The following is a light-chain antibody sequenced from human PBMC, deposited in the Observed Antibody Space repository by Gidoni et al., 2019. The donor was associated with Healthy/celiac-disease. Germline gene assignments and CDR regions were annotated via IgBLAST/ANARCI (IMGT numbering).Light chain of an antibody. J-gene: IGKJ1*01. CDR1: QSVNSN. CDR3: QQYNNWPWQT. Sequence: EIVMTQSPATLSVSPGERATLSCRARQSVNSNLAWYQQKPGQAPRLLIYGASTRATGIPARFSGSGSGTEFTLTISSLQSEDFAVYYCQQYNNWPWQTFXXXTKVEIK. CDR2: GAS. V-gene: IGKV3-15*01.